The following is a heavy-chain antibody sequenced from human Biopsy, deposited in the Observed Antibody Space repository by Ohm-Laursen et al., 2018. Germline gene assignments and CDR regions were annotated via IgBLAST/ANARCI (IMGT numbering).Heavy chain of an antibody. CDR2: ITHAGFV. Sequence: SLRLSCTATGFTFSTYGLNWVRQAPGRGLECVASITHAGFVYYEDSLKGRFTISRDNAKNSLFLQMNSLRIEDTAFYYCAAGDNTYKLLHWGQGTLVTVSS. CDR3: AAGDNTYKLLH. J-gene: IGHJ4*02. V-gene: IGHV3-21*01. CDR1: GFTFSTYG. D-gene: IGHD3-10*01.